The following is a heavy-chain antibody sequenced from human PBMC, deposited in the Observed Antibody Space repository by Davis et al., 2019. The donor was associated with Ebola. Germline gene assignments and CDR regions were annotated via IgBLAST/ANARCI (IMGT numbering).Heavy chain of an antibody. D-gene: IGHD5-24*01. CDR2: ISSSRSYI. J-gene: IGHJ6*02. CDR3: ARETAPGDGWDYYGMDV. V-gene: IGHV3-11*06. Sequence: GGSLRLSCAASGFTFSDYYMSWIRQAPGKGLEWVSYISSSRSYIYYADSVKGRFTISRDNAKNSLYLQMNSLRAEDTAVYYCARETAPGDGWDYYGMDVWGQGTTVTVSS. CDR1: GFTFSDYY.